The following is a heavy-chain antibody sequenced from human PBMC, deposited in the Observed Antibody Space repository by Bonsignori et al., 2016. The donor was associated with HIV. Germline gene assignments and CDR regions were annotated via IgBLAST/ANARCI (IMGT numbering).Heavy chain of an antibody. CDR3: ARGVAAAGSYYYYYMDV. V-gene: IGHV3-74*01. CDR2: INSDGSST. D-gene: IGHD6-13*01. J-gene: IGHJ6*03. CDR1: GFTFSSYW. Sequence: GESLKISCAASGFTFSSYWMHWVRQAPGKGLVWVSRINSDGSSTSYXDPVKGRFTISRDNAKNTLYLQMNSLRAEDTAVYYCARGVAAAGSYYYYYMDVWGKGTTVTVSS.